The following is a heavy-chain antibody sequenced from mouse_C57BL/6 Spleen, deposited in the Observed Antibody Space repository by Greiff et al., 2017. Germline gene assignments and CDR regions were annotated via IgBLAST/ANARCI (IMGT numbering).Heavy chain of an antibody. J-gene: IGHJ2*01. CDR2: INPNYGTT. CDR1: GYSFTDYN. D-gene: IGHD2-3*01. CDR3: ARAEDDGYTTYFDY. V-gene: IGHV1-39*01. Sequence: VHVKQSGPELVKPGASVKISCKASGYSFTDYNMNWVKQSNGKSLEWIGVINPNYGTTSYNQKFKGKATLTVDQSSSTAYMQLNSLTSEDSAVYYCARAEDDGYTTYFDYWGQGTTLTVSS.